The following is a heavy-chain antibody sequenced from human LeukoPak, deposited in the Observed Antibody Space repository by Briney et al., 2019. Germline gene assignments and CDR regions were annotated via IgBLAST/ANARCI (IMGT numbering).Heavy chain of an antibody. V-gene: IGHV3-30*18. CDR2: ISYDGSNK. CDR3: AKDWQWLVLVYYFDY. Sequence: QSGGSLRLSCAASGFTFSSYGMHWVRQAPGKGLEWVAVISYDGSNKYYADSVKGRFTISRDNSKNTLYLQMNSLRAEDTAVYYCAKDWQWLVLVYYFDYWGQGTLVTVSS. CDR1: GFTFSSYG. J-gene: IGHJ4*02. D-gene: IGHD6-19*01.